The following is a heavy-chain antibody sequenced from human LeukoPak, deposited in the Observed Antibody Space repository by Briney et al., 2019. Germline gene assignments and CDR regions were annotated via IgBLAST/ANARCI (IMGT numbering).Heavy chain of an antibody. CDR1: GFTFSSYC. V-gene: IGHV3-30*18. Sequence: PGGSLRLSCAASGFTFSSYCMHWVRQAPGKGLEWVAVISYDGSNKYYADSVKGRFTISRDNSKNTLYLQMNSLRTEDTSVYFCAKGLGAATSFDYWGQGTLVTVSS. D-gene: IGHD1-26*01. CDR2: ISYDGSNK. CDR3: AKGLGAATSFDY. J-gene: IGHJ4*02.